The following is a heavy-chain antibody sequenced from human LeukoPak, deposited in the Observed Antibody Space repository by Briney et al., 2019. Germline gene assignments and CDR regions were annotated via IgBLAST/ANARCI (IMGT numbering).Heavy chain of an antibody. J-gene: IGHJ2*01. CDR3: ARGWGYWSFDP. CDR2: INPNSGDA. CDR1: GYTFTSYY. Sequence: GASVKVSCKASGYTFTSYYMHWVRQAPGQGLEWMGWINPNSGDAQYAQKFQGRVTMTRDTSISTAYMELSRLRSDDTAMYYCARGWGYWSFDPWGRGTLVIVSS. D-gene: IGHD7-27*01. V-gene: IGHV1-2*02.